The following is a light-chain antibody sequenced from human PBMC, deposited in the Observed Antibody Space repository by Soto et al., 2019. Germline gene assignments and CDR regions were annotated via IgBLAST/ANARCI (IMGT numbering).Light chain of an antibody. Sequence: QSVLTQPPSVSGAPGQRVTSSCTGSSSNIGAGYDVHWYQQLPGRAPKLLIYGNTNRPSGVPDRFSGSKSGTSASLAITGLQAEYEADYYCLSFDSSLSVVFGGGTQLTV. J-gene: IGLJ2*01. CDR2: GNT. CDR3: LSFDSSLSVV. CDR1: SSNIGAGYD. V-gene: IGLV1-40*01.